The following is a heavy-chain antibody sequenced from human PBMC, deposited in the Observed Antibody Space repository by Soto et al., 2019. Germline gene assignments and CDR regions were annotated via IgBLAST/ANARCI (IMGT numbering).Heavy chain of an antibody. CDR3: ARFGPIVVVPAASPHWFDP. J-gene: IGHJ5*02. CDR2: IYYSGST. V-gene: IGHV4-59*01. D-gene: IGHD2-2*01. CDR1: GGSISSYY. Sequence: QVQLQESGPGLVKPSETLSLTCTVSGGSISSYYWSWIRQPPGKGLEWIGYIYYSGSTNYNPSLKSRVTISVDTSKNQFSLKLCSVTAADTAVYYCARFGPIVVVPAASPHWFDPWGQGTLVTVSS.